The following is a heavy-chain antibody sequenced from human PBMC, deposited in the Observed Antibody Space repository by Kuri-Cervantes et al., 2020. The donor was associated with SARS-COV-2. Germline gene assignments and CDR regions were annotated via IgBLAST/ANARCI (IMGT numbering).Heavy chain of an antibody. CDR2: IWYDGSNK. J-gene: IGHJ5*02. D-gene: IGHD3-16*01. Sequence: GGSLRLSCAASGFTFSSYGMHWVRQAPGKGLEWVAVIWYDGSNKYYADSVKGRFTISRDNAKDSLYLQMNSLRAEDTAVYYCAREAGLGWFDPWGQGTLVTVSS. CDR3: AREAGLGWFDP. V-gene: IGHV3-33*01. CDR1: GFTFSSYG.